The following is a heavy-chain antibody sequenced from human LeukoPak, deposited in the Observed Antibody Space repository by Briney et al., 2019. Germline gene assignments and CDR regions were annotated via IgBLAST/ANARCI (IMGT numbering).Heavy chain of an antibody. J-gene: IGHJ4*02. Sequence: ASVKVSCKASGYTFTSYGISWVRQAHGQGLEWMGWISAYNGNTNYAQKLQGRVTMTTDTSTSTAYMELRSLRSDDTAVYYCARSKYCSSTSCYNPSPDFDYWGQGTLVTVSS. D-gene: IGHD2-2*02. CDR2: ISAYNGNT. CDR1: GYTFTSYG. CDR3: ARSKYCSSTSCYNPSPDFDY. V-gene: IGHV1-18*01.